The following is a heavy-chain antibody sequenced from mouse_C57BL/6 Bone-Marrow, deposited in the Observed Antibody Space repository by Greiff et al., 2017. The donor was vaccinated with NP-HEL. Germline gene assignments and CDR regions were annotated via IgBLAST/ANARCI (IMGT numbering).Heavy chain of an antibody. J-gene: IGHJ2*01. D-gene: IGHD1-1*01. CDR1: GYTFTNDW. CDR3: AVITTVVAPDY. CDR2: IYPGGGYT. Sequence: QVQLQQSGAELVRPGTSVKMSCKASGYTFTNDWIGWAKQRPGHGLEWIGDIYPGGGYTNYNEKFKGKATLTADKSSSTAYMQFSSLTSEDSAIYYCAVITTVVAPDYWGQGTTLTVSS. V-gene: IGHV1-63*01.